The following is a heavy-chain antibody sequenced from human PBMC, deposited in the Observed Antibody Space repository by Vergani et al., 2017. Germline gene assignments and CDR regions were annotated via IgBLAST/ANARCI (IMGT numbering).Heavy chain of an antibody. CDR1: GFTFTDYG. V-gene: IGHV3-49*04. Sequence: EVQLVESGGGLEQPGRSLRLSCRASGFTFTDYGISWVRQAPGKGLEWVGFVRNKEDGGTPEHAASVKGRFTISRDNSKNTLYLQMNSLRAEDTAVYYCARDGSGSYYYYYYMDVWGKGTTVTVSS. D-gene: IGHD1-26*01. J-gene: IGHJ6*03. CDR2: VRNKEDGGTP. CDR3: ARDGSGSYYYYYYMDV.